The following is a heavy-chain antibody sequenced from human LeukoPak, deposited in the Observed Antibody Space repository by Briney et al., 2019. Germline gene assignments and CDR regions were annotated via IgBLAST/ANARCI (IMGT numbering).Heavy chain of an antibody. D-gene: IGHD4/OR15-4a*01. Sequence: GGSLRLSCSTSGFTFGGYSMNWVRQAPGKGLEWVSFIYSDNTHYSDSVKGRFTISRDNSMNTLYLQMNSLRAEDTAVYYCARRAGAYSHPYDYWGQGTLVTVSS. V-gene: IGHV3-53*01. CDR1: GFTFGGYS. CDR3: ARRAGAYSHPYDY. CDR2: IYSDNT. J-gene: IGHJ4*02.